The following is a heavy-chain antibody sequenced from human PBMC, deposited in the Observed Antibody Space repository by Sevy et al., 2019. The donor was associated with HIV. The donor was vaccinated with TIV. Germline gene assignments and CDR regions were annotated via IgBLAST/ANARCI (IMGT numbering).Heavy chain of an antibody. D-gene: IGHD3-3*01. V-gene: IGHV3-21*01. J-gene: IGHJ3*02. Sequence: GGYLRLSCAASGFTFSDYSVNWVRQAPGKGLEWVSSISGSSFYIYYADSVKGRFTISRDNAKNSLYLQMISLRAEYTAVYYCARAIRTEALDAFDIWGQGTLVTVSS. CDR3: ARAIRTEALDAFDI. CDR1: GFTFSDYS. CDR2: ISGSSFYI.